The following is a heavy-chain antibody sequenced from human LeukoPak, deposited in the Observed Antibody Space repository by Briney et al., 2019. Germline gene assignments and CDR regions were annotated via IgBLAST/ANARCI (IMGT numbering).Heavy chain of an antibody. CDR3: AKDLGRYYGSGSYSI. D-gene: IGHD3-10*01. CDR2: ISWNSGSI. V-gene: IGHV3-9*03. J-gene: IGHJ4*02. CDR1: GFTFDDYA. Sequence: PGRSLRLSCAASGFTFDDYAMHWVRQAPGKGLEWVPGISWNSGSIGYADSVKGRFTISRDNAKNSLYLQMNSLRAEDMALYYCAKDLGRYYGSGSYSIWGQGTLVTVSS.